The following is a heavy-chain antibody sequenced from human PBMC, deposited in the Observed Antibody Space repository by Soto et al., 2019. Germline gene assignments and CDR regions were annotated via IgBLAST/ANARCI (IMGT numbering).Heavy chain of an antibody. V-gene: IGHV3-15*01. CDR3: TKDIATMIVVVC. Sequence: GRSLRLSCAASGFTFSNAWMSWVRQAQGKGLEWVGLIKSKTDVGTTDYAAPVKGRFTISRDDSKNTLYLQMNSLKTEDTAVYYCTKDIATMIVVVCWGQGTLVTASS. D-gene: IGHD3-22*01. CDR1: GFTFSNAW. J-gene: IGHJ4*02. CDR2: IKSKTDVGTT.